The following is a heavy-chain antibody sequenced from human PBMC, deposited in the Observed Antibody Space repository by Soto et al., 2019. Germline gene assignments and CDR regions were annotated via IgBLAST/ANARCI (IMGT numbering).Heavy chain of an antibody. Sequence: GSLRLSCAASGFSFGSCAMTWVRQAQGKGLEWVSAXXGXXGXTXXXDXXXGRFTISRDNSKNTLYLQMNSLRAEDTAVYYCAKDRVPAAIRWFDPWGQGTLVTASS. J-gene: IGHJ5*02. CDR3: AKDRVPAAIRWFDP. D-gene: IGHD2-2*01. V-gene: IGHV3-23*01. CDR1: GFSFGSCA. CDR2: XXGXXGXT.